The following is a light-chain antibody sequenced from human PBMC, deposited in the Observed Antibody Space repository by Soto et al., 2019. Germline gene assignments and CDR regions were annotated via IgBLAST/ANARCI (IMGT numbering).Light chain of an antibody. Sequence: DLPMTQSPSTLSASVGDRVTITCRASQSISSWLAWYQQKPGKAPKLLIYKASSLESGVPSRFSGSGSGTEFTLTISSLQPDDFATYYCQQYNSYPIFTFGPGTKVDIK. V-gene: IGKV1-5*03. CDR3: QQYNSYPIFT. CDR1: QSISSW. CDR2: KAS. J-gene: IGKJ3*01.